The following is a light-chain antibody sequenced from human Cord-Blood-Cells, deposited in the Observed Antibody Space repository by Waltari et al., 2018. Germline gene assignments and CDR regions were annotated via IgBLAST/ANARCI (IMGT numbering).Light chain of an antibody. CDR3: MQGTHWPPAYT. J-gene: IGKJ2*01. V-gene: IGKV2-30*01. CDR1: QSLVYSDGNTY. CDR2: KVS. Sequence: DVVMTQSPLSLPVTLGQPASISCRARQSLVYSDGNTYLNWFQQRPGPSPRRLIYKVSTRDSGVPDRFSGSGSGTDLTLKISRVEAEDVGVYYCMQGTHWPPAYTFGQGTKLEIK.